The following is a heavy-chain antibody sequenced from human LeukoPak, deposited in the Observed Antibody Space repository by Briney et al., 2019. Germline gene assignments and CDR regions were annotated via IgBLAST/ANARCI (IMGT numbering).Heavy chain of an antibody. Sequence: SETLSLTCGVSGYPINNAYYWVWIRQPPGKGLGWIGSLYHPDSTYYNPSLKSRVTVSVDTSRNQFSLRLSFVTAADTAVYYCARQYDSYFYYYLDLWGTGTTVTVSS. J-gene: IGHJ6*03. CDR3: ARQYDSYFYYYLDL. CDR2: LYHPDST. D-gene: IGHD2-2*01. V-gene: IGHV4-38-2*01. CDR1: GYPINNAYY.